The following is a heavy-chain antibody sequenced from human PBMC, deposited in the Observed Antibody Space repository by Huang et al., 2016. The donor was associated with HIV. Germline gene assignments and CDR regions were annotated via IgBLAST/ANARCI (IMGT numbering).Heavy chain of an antibody. V-gene: IGHV4-34*01. CDR3: ARVRYRGGWKSFDS. Sequence: QVQMRQWGAGLLKPPEALSLTCCVDCDSFNIYSWSWIRQIPGGGLEWFGDINHSGALHYNPTLRSLVSMSVDASNNQFSLHLYSLTAADTATYYCARVRYRGGWKSFDSWGQGTLVVVSS. D-gene: IGHD2-21*01. J-gene: IGHJ4*02. CDR2: INHSGAL. CDR1: CDSFNIYS.